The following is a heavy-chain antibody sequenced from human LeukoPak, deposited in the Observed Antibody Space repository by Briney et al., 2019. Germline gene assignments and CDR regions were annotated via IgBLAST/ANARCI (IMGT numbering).Heavy chain of an antibody. V-gene: IGHV1-18*04. CDR3: ARGGGYDSLDP. D-gene: IGHD5-12*01. CDR1: GYTFTNYG. Sequence: ASVKVSCKASGYTFTNYGITWVRRAPGQGLEWMGWISANSDNTEYAQKFQGRVAMTTDTFTTTAYMELRSLRSDDTAVYYCARGGGYDSLDPWGQGTLVTVSS. CDR2: ISANSDNT. J-gene: IGHJ5*02.